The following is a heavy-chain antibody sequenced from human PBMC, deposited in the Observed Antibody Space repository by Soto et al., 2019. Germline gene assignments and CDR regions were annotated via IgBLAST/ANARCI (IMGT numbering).Heavy chain of an antibody. CDR1: GYRFTDYW. J-gene: IGHJ4*02. Sequence: PGESLKISCKGSGYRFTDYWIGWVRQMPGKGLEWMGIIYPGDSDTRYSPSFQGQVTISRDNSKNTVYLQMNRLTVEDTAFYYCARAPPRGPAGTLAYWGQGTLVTVSS. D-gene: IGHD1-1*01. CDR2: IYPGDSDT. CDR3: ARAPPRGPAGTLAY. V-gene: IGHV5-51*01.